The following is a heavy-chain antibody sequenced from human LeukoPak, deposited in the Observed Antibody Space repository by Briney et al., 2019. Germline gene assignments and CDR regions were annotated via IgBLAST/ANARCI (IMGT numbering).Heavy chain of an antibody. V-gene: IGHV4-34*01. CDR2: INHSGST. D-gene: IGHD5-18*01. CDR3: ARAVDTALILRYYFDY. CDR1: GGSFSGYY. J-gene: IGHJ4*02. Sequence: SETLSLTCAVYGGSFSGYYWNWIRQPPGKGLEWIGEINHSGSTNYNPSLKSRVTISVDTSKNQFSLKLSSVTAADTAVYYCARAVDTALILRYYFDYWGQGTLVTVSS.